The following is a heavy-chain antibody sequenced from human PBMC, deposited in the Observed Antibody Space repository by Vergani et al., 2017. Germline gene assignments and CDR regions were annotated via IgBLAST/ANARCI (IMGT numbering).Heavy chain of an antibody. V-gene: IGHV4-34*01. CDR2: INHSGST. J-gene: IGHJ6*02. D-gene: IGHD3-10*01. CDR1: GGSFSGYY. Sequence: QVQLQQWGAGLLKPSETLSLTCAVYGGSFSGYYWSWIRQPPGKGLEWIGEINHSGSTNSNPSLKSLVTISVATSKNQFSLQLSSVTAADTAVYYCARGSGSGSYYYYYYGMDVWGQGTTVTVSS. CDR3: ARGSGSGSYYYYYYGMDV.